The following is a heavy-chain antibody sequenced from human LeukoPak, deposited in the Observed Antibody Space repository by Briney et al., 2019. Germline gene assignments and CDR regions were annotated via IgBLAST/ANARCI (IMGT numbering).Heavy chain of an antibody. CDR2: ISTYSGNT. CDR1: GYTFTNHA. J-gene: IGHJ4*02. D-gene: IGHD3-10*01. Sequence: GASVKASCKTSGYTFTNHAMSWVRQAPGQGPEWMGWISTYSGNTNYAQKFQGRVTMTTDTSTTTAYMELRSLKPDDTAVYYCARDGLLWFGEFDYWGQGSLVTVSS. V-gene: IGHV1-18*01. CDR3: ARDGLLWFGEFDY.